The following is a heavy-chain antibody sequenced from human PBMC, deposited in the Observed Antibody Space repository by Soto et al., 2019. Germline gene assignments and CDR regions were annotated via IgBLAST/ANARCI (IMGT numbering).Heavy chain of an antibody. D-gene: IGHD1-20*01. CDR1: GFTFSDYY. CDR3: ARISGTDAFDI. V-gene: IGHV3-11*01. J-gene: IGHJ3*02. CDR2: ISSSGSTI. Sequence: LSCASSGFTFSDYYMSWIRQAPWKGLEWVSYISSSGSTIYYADSVKGRFTVSRDNAKNSLYLQMNSLRAEDTAVYYCARISGTDAFDIWGQGTMVTVSS.